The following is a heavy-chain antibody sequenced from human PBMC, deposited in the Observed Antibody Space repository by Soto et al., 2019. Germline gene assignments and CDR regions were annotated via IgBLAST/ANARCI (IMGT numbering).Heavy chain of an antibody. CDR3: AREGSTTFDY. CDR2: TIPILGIA. Sequence: QVQLVQSGAEVKKPGSSVKVSCKASGGTFSSYTISWVRQAPGQGLEWMGRTIPILGIANYAQKFQGRVTITADKSTSTAYMELSSLRSEDTAVYYCAREGSTTFDYWGQGTLVTVSS. V-gene: IGHV1-69*08. CDR1: GGTFSSYT. J-gene: IGHJ4*02. D-gene: IGHD1-1*01.